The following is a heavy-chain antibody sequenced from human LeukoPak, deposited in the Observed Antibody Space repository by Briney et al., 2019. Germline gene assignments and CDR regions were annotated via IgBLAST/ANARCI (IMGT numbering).Heavy chain of an antibody. V-gene: IGHV3-21*01. Sequence: GGSLRLSRAASGFTFSSYSMNWVRQAPGKGLEWVSSISSSSSYIYYADSVKGRFTISRDNAKNSLYLQMNSLRAEDTAVYYCARTPDSSGYFHWFDPWGQGTMVTVSS. CDR1: GFTFSSYS. CDR2: ISSSSSYI. D-gene: IGHD3-22*01. CDR3: ARTPDSSGYFHWFDP. J-gene: IGHJ5*02.